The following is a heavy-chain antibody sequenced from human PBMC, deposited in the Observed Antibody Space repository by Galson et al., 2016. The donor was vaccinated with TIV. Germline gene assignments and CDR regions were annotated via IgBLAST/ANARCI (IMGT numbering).Heavy chain of an antibody. D-gene: IGHD1-26*01. V-gene: IGHV3-33*01. CDR2: IWYDGTNT. Sequence: SLRLSCATSGFTLPNYGMTWVRQAPGKGLEWVAVIWYDGTNTHYADSVKGRFTISKDNSENTLNLQMNTLRAEDTAVYYCARTGAITLYSGGYGDDDGFDFWGQGTMVTVSS. CDR1: GFTLPNYG. CDR3: ARTGAITLYSGGYGDDDGFDF. J-gene: IGHJ3*01.